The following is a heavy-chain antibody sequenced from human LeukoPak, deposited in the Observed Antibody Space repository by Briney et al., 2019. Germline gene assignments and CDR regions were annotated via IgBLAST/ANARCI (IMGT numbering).Heavy chain of an antibody. J-gene: IGHJ4*02. CDR2: IYYSGST. CDR1: VGSISSSGSY. D-gene: IGHD3-9*01. V-gene: IGHV4-39*01. CDR3: ARHGFFTWLSSFDY. Sequence: SETLSLTCTASVGSISSSGSYWFWIRQPTGKGLEWIGGIYYSGSTYYNPSLKSRVTISVDTSKNEFCLKLSSVTAADTAVYYGARHGFFTWLSSFDYWGQGTLVTVSS.